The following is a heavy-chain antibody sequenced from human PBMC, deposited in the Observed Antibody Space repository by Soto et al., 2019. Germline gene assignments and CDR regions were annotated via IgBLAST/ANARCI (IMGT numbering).Heavy chain of an antibody. CDR3: ARSSPRDPWGWWFDP. CDR2: ISAYNGNT. V-gene: IGHV1-18*04. Sequence: ASVKVSCKASGYAFTSYGISWVRQAPGQGLEWMGWISAYNGNTNYAQKLQGRVTMTTDTSTSTAYMELRSPRSDDTAVYYCARSSPRDPWGWWFDPWGQGTLVTVSS. CDR1: GYAFTSYG. D-gene: IGHD3-16*01. J-gene: IGHJ5*02.